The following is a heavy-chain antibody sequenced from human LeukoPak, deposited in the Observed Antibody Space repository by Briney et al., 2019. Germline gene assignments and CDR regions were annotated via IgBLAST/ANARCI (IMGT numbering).Heavy chain of an antibody. CDR3: ASPLSSASYYFDY. CDR2: INPSDGST. J-gene: IGHJ4*02. V-gene: IGHV1-46*01. Sequence: ASVKVSCKASGYTFTSYYIHWLRQAPGQGPEWMGIINPSDGSTNSAQKSQGRLTMTRDTSTTTVYMELSSLRSEDTAVYYCASPLSSASYYFDYWGQGTQVTVSS. CDR1: GYTFTSYY. D-gene: IGHD3-22*01.